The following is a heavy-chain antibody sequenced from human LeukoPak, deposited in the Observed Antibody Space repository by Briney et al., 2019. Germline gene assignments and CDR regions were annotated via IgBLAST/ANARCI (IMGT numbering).Heavy chain of an antibody. Sequence: SETLSLTCAVYGGSFSGYYWSWLRQPPGKGLEWIGEINHSGSTNYNPSLKSRVTISVDTSKNQFSLKLSSVTAADTAVYYCARDRNRYCSGGSCHSALTFDYWGQGTLVTVSS. D-gene: IGHD2-15*01. CDR1: GGSFSGYY. CDR2: INHSGST. CDR3: ARDRNRYCSGGSCHSALTFDY. V-gene: IGHV4-34*01. J-gene: IGHJ4*02.